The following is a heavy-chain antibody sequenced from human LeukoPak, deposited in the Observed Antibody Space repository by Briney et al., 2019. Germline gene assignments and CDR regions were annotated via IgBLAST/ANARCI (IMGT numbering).Heavy chain of an antibody. Sequence: SETLSLTCTVSGYSISSGYYWSWIRQPPGKGLEWIGEINHSGSTNYNPSLKSRVTISVDTSKNQFSLKLSSVTAADTAVYYCARRRGYSYGVFDYWGQGTLVTVSS. CDR2: INHSGST. D-gene: IGHD5-18*01. CDR3: ARRRGYSYGVFDY. J-gene: IGHJ4*02. V-gene: IGHV4-38-2*02. CDR1: GYSISSGYY.